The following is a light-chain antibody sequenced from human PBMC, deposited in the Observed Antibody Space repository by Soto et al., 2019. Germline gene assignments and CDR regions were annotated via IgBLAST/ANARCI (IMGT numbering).Light chain of an antibody. Sequence: QSVLTQPPSVSGAPGPRIPISCTGSSSNIGAGYPVHWYQQLPGTAPKLLIFGNTIRPSGVPDRFSGSRSGLAITGLQAEDEADYYCQSYDSSLSGYVFGTGTKVTV. CDR1: SSNIGAGYP. V-gene: IGLV1-40*01. CDR3: QSYDSSLSGYV. J-gene: IGLJ1*01. CDR2: GNT.